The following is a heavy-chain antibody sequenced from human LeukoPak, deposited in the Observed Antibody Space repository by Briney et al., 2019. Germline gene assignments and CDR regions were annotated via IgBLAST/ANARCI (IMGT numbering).Heavy chain of an antibody. CDR1: GFTFSSYD. CDR3: ARAEGRARGFDY. D-gene: IGHD1-26*01. J-gene: IGHJ4*02. Sequence: GGSLRLSCAASGFTFSSYDMHWVRQATGKGLEWVSAIGTAGDTYYPGSVKGRFTISRENAKNSLYLQMNSLRAGDTAVYYCARAEGRARGFDYWGQETLVTVSS. CDR2: IGTAGDT. V-gene: IGHV3-13*01.